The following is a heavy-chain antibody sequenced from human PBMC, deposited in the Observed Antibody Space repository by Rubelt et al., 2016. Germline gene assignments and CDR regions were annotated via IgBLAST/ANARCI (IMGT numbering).Heavy chain of an antibody. CDR3: ARDLPPFRRYNWNFPLDY. CDR2: ISAYNGNT. CDR1: GYTFTSYG. V-gene: IGHV1-18*01. D-gene: IGHD1-7*01. J-gene: IGHJ4*02. Sequence: QVQLVQSGAEVKKPGASVKVSCKASGYTFTSYGISWVRQAPGQGLEWMGWISAYNGNTNYAQKVQGLVPMTPATSTSTAYMELRSLRSDDTAVYYCARDLPPFRRYNWNFPLDYWGQGTLVTVSS.